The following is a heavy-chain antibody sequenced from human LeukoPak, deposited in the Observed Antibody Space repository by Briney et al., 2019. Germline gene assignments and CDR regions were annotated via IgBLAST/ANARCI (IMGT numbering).Heavy chain of an antibody. CDR1: GFTFSNAW. J-gene: IGHJ4*02. D-gene: IGHD1-1*01. Sequence: PGGSLRLCCAASGFTFSNAWMSWGRQAPGEGLEWVGRIKSKTDGGTTDYAAPVKGRFTISRDDSKNTLYLQMTGVKTEDTAVYYCTTDPHDGPDDYWGQGTLVTVSS. V-gene: IGHV3-15*01. CDR3: TTDPHDGPDDY. CDR2: IKSKTDGGTT.